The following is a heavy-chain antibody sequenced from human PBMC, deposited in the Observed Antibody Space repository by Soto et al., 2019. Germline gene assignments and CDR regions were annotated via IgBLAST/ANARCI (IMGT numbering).Heavy chain of an antibody. J-gene: IGHJ6*02. V-gene: IGHV4-4*02. D-gene: IGHD3-9*01. CDR1: GGSISSSNW. Sequence: PSETLSLTCAVSGGSISSSNWWSWVRQPPGKGLEWIGEIYHSGSTNYNPSLKSRVTISVDKSKNQFSLKLSSVTAADTAVYYCASDSRYFDWLSSHYYYDMDVWGQGTTVTVSS. CDR2: IYHSGST. CDR3: ASDSRYFDWLSSHYYYDMDV.